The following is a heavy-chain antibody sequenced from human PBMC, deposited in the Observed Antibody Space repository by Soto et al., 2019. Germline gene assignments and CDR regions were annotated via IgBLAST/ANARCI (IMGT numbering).Heavy chain of an antibody. CDR3: ARDRDDIVATITGDYFDY. CDR1: GFTFSSYA. J-gene: IGHJ4*02. CDR2: ISYDGSNK. Sequence: QVQLVESGGGVVQPGRSLRLSCAASGFTFSSYAMHWVRQAPGKGLEWVAVISYDGSNKYYADSVKGQFTISRDNSKNTLYLQMNSLRAEDTAVYYCARDRDDIVATITGDYFDYWGQGTLVTVSS. D-gene: IGHD5-12*01. V-gene: IGHV3-30-3*01.